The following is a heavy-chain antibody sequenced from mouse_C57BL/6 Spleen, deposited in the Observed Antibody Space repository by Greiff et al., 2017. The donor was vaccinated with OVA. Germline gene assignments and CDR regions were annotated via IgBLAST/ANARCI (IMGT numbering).Heavy chain of an antibody. CDR3: ARLITTKALYYAMDY. Sequence: EVMLVESGGGLVKPGGSLKLSCAASGFTFSDYGMHWVRQAPEKGLEWVAYISSGSSTIYYADTVKGRFTISRDNAKNTLFLQMTSLRSEDTAMYYCARLITTKALYYAMDYWGQGTSVTVSS. CDR2: ISSGSSTI. J-gene: IGHJ4*01. CDR1: GFTFSDYG. V-gene: IGHV5-17*01. D-gene: IGHD1-1*01.